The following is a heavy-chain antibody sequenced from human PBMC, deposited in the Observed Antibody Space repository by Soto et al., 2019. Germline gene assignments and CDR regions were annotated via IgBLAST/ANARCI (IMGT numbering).Heavy chain of an antibody. V-gene: IGHV1-2*04. CDR3: ARDERRDITIFGVVKSYYYYGMDV. Sequence: ASVKVSCKASGYTFTGYYMHWVRQAPGQGLGWMGWINPNSGGTNYAQKFQGWVTMTRDTSISTAYMELSRLRSDDTAVYYCARDERRDITIFGVVKSYYYYGMDVWGQGTTVTVSS. CDR2: INPNSGGT. D-gene: IGHD3-3*01. CDR1: GYTFTGYY. J-gene: IGHJ6*02.